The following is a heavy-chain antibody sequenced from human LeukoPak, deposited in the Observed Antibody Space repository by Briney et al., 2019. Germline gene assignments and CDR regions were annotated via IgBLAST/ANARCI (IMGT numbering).Heavy chain of an antibody. CDR2: ITGGGSNR. CDR3: VIWGDYDVLTGYYVPDY. CDR1: GFTLSNYA. V-gene: IGHV3-23*01. Sequence: GASLRLSCVASGFTLSNYAMSWVRQAPGKGLEWVSAITGGGSNRYYADSLKGRFTTSRDNSKNTVFLQMNSLRHEDTAIYYCVIWGDYDVLTGYYVPDYWGQGTLVTVAS. D-gene: IGHD3-9*01. J-gene: IGHJ4*02.